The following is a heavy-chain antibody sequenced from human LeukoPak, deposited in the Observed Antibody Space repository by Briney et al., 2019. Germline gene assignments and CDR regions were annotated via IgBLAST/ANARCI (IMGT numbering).Heavy chain of an antibody. CDR3: ASPQNYDLWSGYPTHHYYYYMDV. CDR1: GYTFTSYA. D-gene: IGHD3-3*01. CDR2: INTNTGNP. J-gene: IGHJ6*03. V-gene: IGHV7-4-1*02. Sequence: GASVKVSCKASGYTFTSYAMNWVRQAPGQGLEWMGWINTNTGNPTYAQGFTGRFVFSLDTSVSTAYLQISSLKAEDTAVYYCASPQNYDLWSGYPTHHYYYYMDVWGKGTTVTVSS.